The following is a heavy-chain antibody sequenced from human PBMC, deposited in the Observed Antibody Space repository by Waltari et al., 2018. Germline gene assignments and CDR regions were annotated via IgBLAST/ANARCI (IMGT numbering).Heavy chain of an antibody. Sequence: EVQLVESGGGLVKPGGSLRLSCAASGFTFSSYSMNWVRQAPGKGLEWVSSISSSSSYIYYADSVKGRFTISRDNAKNALYLQMNSLRAEDTAVYYCARSTGTEPGYFDYWGQGTLVTVSS. V-gene: IGHV3-21*01. CDR3: ARSTGTEPGYFDY. CDR1: GFTFSSYS. CDR2: ISSSSSYI. D-gene: IGHD2-8*02. J-gene: IGHJ4*02.